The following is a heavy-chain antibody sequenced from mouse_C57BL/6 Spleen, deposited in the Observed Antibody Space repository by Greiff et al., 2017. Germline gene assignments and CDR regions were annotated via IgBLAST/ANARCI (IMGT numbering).Heavy chain of an antibody. J-gene: IGHJ2*01. V-gene: IGHV1-64*01. CDR2: IHPNSGST. CDR3: ARGGYVGYFDY. CDR1: GYTFTSYW. Sequence: QVQLQQPGAELVKPGASVKLSCKASGYTFTSYWMHWVKQRPGQGLEWIGMIHPNSGSTYYNEKFKGKATLTVDKSSSTAYMQLSSLTSEDSAVYYCARGGYVGYFDYWGQGTTLTVSS. D-gene: IGHD3-1*01.